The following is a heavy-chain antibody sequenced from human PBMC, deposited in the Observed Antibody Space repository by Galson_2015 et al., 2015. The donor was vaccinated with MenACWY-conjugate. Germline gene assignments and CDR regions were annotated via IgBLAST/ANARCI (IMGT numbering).Heavy chain of an antibody. J-gene: IGHJ5*02. V-gene: IGHV4-34*01. D-gene: IGHD3-16*02. Sequence: ETLSLTCAVSGGAFSGYSWNWIRQPPGKGLEWIGEISHSRTTNYNPSLTTTNYNPSLRSRVTMSVDTSKNLSSLNLPSVTAADTAVYYCARGLRGDDVWGGFRFYLDHWGQGTLVTVSS. CDR1: GGAFSGYS. CDR3: ARGLRGDDVWGGFRFYLDH. CDR2: ISHSRTTNYNPSLTTT.